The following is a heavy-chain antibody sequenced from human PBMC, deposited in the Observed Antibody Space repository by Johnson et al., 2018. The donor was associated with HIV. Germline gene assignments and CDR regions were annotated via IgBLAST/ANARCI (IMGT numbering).Heavy chain of an antibody. V-gene: IGHV3-13*01. D-gene: IGHD3-16*01. J-gene: IGHJ3*02. CDR1: GFTFSSYA. CDR2: IGTAGDT. CDR3: ARGGAQDAFDI. Sequence: EVQLVESGGGLVQPGGSLRLSCAASGFTFSSYAMSWVRQATGKGLEWVSAIGTAGDTYYPGSVKGRFTISRENAKNSLYLQMNSLRGGDKAVYYCARGGAQDAFDIWGQGTMVTVSS.